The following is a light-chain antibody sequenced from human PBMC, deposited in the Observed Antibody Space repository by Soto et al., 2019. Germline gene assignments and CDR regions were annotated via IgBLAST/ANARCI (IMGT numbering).Light chain of an antibody. CDR3: CSYAGSSTYV. CDR2: EGR. V-gene: IGLV2-23*01. Sequence: QSVLTQPASVSGSPGQSITISCTGTSSDVGSYNLVSWYQQHPGKAPKLLIYEGRERPSGVSNRFSGSKSGNTASLTISGLQAEDETDYYCCSYAGSSTYVFGTGTKVTVL. CDR1: SSDVGSYNL. J-gene: IGLJ1*01.